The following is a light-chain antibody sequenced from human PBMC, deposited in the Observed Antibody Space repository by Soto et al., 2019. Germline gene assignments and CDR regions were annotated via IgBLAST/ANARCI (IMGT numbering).Light chain of an antibody. Sequence: DIVMTQSPLSLPVTPGEPASISCRSSQSLLHSNGYNYLDWYLQKPGQSPQLLIYLGSNRASGVPERFSGSGSGTDFTLQISRVEAEDVGVYYCMQALQTPPFTFGPGTKVDIK. CDR1: QSLLHSNGYNY. CDR3: MQALQTPPFT. J-gene: IGKJ3*01. CDR2: LGS. V-gene: IGKV2-28*01.